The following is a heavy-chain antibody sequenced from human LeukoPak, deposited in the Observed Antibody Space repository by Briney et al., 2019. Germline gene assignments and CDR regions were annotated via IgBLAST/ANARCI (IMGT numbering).Heavy chain of an antibody. CDR2: ISGSGGST. V-gene: IGHV3-23*01. D-gene: IGHD6-19*01. CDR1: EFTLSSYA. J-gene: IGHJ4*02. CDR3: ANTMQWLVQYFDY. Sequence: PGGSLRLSCAASEFTLSSYAMSWVRQAPGKGLEWVSAISGSGGSTYYADSVKGRFTISRDNSKNTLYLQMNSLRAEDTAVYYCANTMQWLVQYFDYWGQGTLVTVSS.